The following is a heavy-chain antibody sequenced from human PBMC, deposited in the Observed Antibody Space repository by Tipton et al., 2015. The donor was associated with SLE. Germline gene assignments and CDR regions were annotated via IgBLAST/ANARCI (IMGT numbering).Heavy chain of an antibody. D-gene: IGHD2-15*01. V-gene: IGHV4-34*01. CDR2: INHSGST. CDR1: GGSFSGYY. CDR3: ARGYCSGGSCYPVDAFDI. Sequence: TLSLTCAVYGGSFSGYYWSWIRQPPGKGLEWIGEINHSGSTNYNPSHKSRVTISVDTSKNQFSLKLSSVTAADTAVYYCARGYCSGGSCYPVDAFDIWGQGTKVTVSS. J-gene: IGHJ3*02.